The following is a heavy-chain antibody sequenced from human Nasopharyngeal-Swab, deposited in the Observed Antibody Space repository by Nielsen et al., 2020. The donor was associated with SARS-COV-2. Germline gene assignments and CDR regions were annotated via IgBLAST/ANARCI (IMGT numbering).Heavy chain of an antibody. V-gene: IGHV1-46*01. J-gene: IGHJ4*02. CDR2: LPPSCGST. Sequence: WGRQAPGQGLEWMGILPPSCGSTSYAQKFQGRVTMTRDTSTSTVYMELSSLRSEDTAVYYCARGGPTYYYDSSGYYYEGEDYWGQGTLVTVSS. D-gene: IGHD3-22*01. CDR3: ARGGPTYYYDSSGYYYEGEDY.